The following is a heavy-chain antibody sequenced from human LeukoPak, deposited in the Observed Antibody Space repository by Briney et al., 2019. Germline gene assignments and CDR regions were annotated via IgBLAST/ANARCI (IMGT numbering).Heavy chain of an antibody. Sequence: PGGSLRLSCPPCGLTHSRKYMTGVRQAPGKGLEWVSLLHTDGSSFYADSVKGRFTISRDISKNTVSLHMTSLRAEDTAVYYCARVRFTMVQGNNSFYYMDVWGKGTTVTVSS. J-gene: IGHJ6*03. CDR1: GLTHSRKY. CDR3: ARVRFTMVQGNNSFYYMDV. V-gene: IGHV3-53*01. D-gene: IGHD3-10*01. CDR2: LHTDGSS.